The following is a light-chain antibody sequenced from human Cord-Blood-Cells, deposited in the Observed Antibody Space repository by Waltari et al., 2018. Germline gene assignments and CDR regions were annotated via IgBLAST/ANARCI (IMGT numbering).Light chain of an antibody. V-gene: IGKV1-33*01. Sequence: DIQMTQSPPSLSASVGDRVTITCQASQDISNYVNWYQQKPGKAPKLLTYDASNLETGVASRFSGSGSGTDFTFTISSLQPEDIATYYCQQYDNLPLTFGGGTKVEIK. CDR1: QDISNY. J-gene: IGKJ4*01. CDR2: DAS. CDR3: QQYDNLPLT.